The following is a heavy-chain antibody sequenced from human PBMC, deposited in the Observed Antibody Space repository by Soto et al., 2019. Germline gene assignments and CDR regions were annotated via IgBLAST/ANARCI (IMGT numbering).Heavy chain of an antibody. CDR1: GGTYSSYA. V-gene: IGHV1-69*13. CDR2: IIPIFGTA. D-gene: IGHD2-2*01. J-gene: IGHJ6*04. Sequence: SVKVSCKASGGTYSSYAISWVRQAPGQGLEWMGGIIPIFGTANYAQKFQGRVTITADESTSTAYMELSSLRSEDTAVYYCAHRCSSTSCYGGDSYYYFGMDVWGKGKTVTVSA. CDR3: AHRCSSTSCYGGDSYYYFGMDV.